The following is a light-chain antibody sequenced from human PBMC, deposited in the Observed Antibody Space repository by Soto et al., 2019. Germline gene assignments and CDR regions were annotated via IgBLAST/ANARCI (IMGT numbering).Light chain of an antibody. CDR1: QDINNY. V-gene: IGKV1-27*01. Sequence: DIQLTQSPSSLSASVGDRVTITCQASQDINNYLVWYQQKPGKAPKFLIFDASILETGVPSRFSGSGSGTDFTLTISSLHPEDVATYYCQKYNSAPWTFGQGTKVDI. J-gene: IGKJ1*01. CDR3: QKYNSAPWT. CDR2: DAS.